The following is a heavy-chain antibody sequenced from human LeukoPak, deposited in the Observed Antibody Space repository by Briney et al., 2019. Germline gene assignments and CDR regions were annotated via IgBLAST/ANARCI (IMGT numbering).Heavy chain of an antibody. CDR3: ARINPVGYYYFDY. V-gene: IGHV4-34*01. D-gene: IGHD2-2*03. Sequence: SETLSLTCAVYGGSFSGYYWSWIRQPPGKGLEWIGEINHSGSTNYNPSLKRRVTISVDTSKNQFSLKLSSVTAADTAVYYCARINPVGYYYFDYWGQGTLVTVSS. CDR1: GGSFSGYY. CDR2: INHSGST. J-gene: IGHJ4*02.